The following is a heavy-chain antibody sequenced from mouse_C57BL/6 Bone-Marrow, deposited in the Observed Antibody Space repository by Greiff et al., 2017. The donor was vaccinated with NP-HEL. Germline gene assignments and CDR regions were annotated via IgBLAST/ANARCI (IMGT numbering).Heavy chain of an antibody. J-gene: IGHJ3*01. CDR1: GYTFTGYW. CDR2: ILPGSGST. CDR3: ARGDGSPWFAY. V-gene: IGHV1-9*01. Sequence: QVQLQQSGAELMKPGASVKLSCKATGYTFTGYWIEWVKQRPGHGLEWIGEILPGSGSTNYNEKFKGKATFTAYTSSNTAYMQLISLTTGDSAIYYCARGDGSPWFAYWGQGTLVTVSA. D-gene: IGHD1-1*01.